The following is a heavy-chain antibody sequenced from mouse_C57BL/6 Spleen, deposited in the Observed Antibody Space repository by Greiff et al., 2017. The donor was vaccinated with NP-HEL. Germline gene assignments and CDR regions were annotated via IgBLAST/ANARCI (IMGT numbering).Heavy chain of an antibody. Sequence: VQLQQPGAELVKPGASVKLSCKASGYTFTSYWMHWVKQRPGQGLEWIGMIHPNSGSTNYNEKFKSKATLTVDKSSSTAYMQLSSLTSEDSAVYYCAYSNYVRYAMDYWGQGTSVTVSS. D-gene: IGHD2-5*01. CDR2: IHPNSGST. CDR3: AYSNYVRYAMDY. V-gene: IGHV1-64*01. J-gene: IGHJ4*01. CDR1: GYTFTSYW.